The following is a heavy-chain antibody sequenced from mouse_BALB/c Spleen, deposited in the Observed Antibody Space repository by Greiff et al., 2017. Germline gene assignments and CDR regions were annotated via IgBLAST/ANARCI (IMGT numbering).Heavy chain of an antibody. D-gene: IGHD2-4*01. Sequence: EVQLMESGGGLVKPGGSLKLSCAASGFTFSDYYMYWVRQTPEKRLEWVATISDGGSYTYYPDSVKGRFTISRDNAKNNLYLQMSSLKSEDTAMYYCARGDYGAWFAYWGQGTLVTVSA. J-gene: IGHJ3*01. CDR1: GFTFSDYY. V-gene: IGHV5-4*02. CDR3: ARGDYGAWFAY. CDR2: ISDGGSYT.